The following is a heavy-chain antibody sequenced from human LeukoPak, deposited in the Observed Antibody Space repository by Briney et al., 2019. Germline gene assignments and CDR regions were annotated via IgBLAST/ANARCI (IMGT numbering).Heavy chain of an antibody. CDR3: ARQGGGAAAGKKNWFAP. Sequence: GESLKISCKGSGYSFTSYWISWVRQMPGKGLEWMGRIDPSDSYTNYSPSFQGHVTISADKSISTAYLQWSSLKASDTAMYYCARQGGGAAAGKKNWFAPGGKEPLVPVSS. CDR2: IDPSDSYT. CDR1: GYSFTSYW. D-gene: IGHD6-13*01. J-gene: IGHJ5*02. V-gene: IGHV5-10-1*01.